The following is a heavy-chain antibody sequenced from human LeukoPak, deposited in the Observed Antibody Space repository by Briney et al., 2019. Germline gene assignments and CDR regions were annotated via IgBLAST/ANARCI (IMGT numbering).Heavy chain of an antibody. D-gene: IGHD2-8*01. V-gene: IGHV1-69*13. CDR3: ARPQGDCTNGVCSHYYYYGMDV. CDR2: IIPIFGTA. J-gene: IGHJ6*01. CDR1: GGTFSSYA. Sequence: GASVKVSCKDSGGTFSSYAIRWVRQAPGQGLEWMGGIIPIFGTANYAQKFQGRVTITADESTSTAYMELSSLRSEDTAVYYCARPQGDCTNGVCSHYYYYGMDVWGQGTTVTVSS.